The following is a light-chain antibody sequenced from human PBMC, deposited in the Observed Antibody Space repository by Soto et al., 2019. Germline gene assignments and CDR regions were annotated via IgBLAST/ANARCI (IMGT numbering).Light chain of an antibody. CDR3: SSYTRSSTLV. V-gene: IGLV2-14*01. CDR1: SSDVGRYNH. J-gene: IGLJ1*01. Sequence: QSALTQPASVSGSPGQSITISCTGASSDVGRYNHVSWYQQHPGKAPKLMIYEVSHRPSGVSNRFSGSKSGNTASLTISGLQADDEADYYCSSYTRSSTLVFGTGTKVTVL. CDR2: EVS.